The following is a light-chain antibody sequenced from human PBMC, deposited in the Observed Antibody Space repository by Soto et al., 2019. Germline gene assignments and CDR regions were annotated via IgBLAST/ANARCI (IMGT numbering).Light chain of an antibody. J-gene: IGKJ4*01. CDR1: QNFGSTS. CDR2: GAS. CDR3: QQYDSLPLT. Sequence: EIVLTQSPDTLSLSPGERATLACRVSQNFGSTSLAWYQQKPGQAPRLLIYGASSRATGIPDRFSGSGSGTDFTLTISRLEPEDFAVYYCQQYDSLPLTFGGGTKVDIK. V-gene: IGKV3-20*01.